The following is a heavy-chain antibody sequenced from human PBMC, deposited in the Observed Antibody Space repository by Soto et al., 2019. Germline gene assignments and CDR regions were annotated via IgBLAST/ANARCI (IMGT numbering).Heavy chain of an antibody. CDR1: GYTFTSYG. D-gene: IGHD3-22*01. CDR2: ISAYNGNT. J-gene: IGHJ4*02. V-gene: IGHV1-18*01. Sequence: QVQLVQSGAEVKKPGASVKVSCKASGYTFTSYGISWVRQAPGQGLEWMGWISAYNGNTNYAQKLQGRVTMTTDTSTSTAYMELRSLRSDDTAVYYCARAQSYYYDSSGYYTPLDYWGQGTLVTVSS. CDR3: ARAQSYYYDSSGYYTPLDY.